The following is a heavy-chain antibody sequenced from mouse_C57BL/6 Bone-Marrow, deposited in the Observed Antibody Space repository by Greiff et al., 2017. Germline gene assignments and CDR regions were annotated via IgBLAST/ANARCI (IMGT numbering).Heavy chain of an antibody. Sequence: QVQLQQPGAELVKPGASVKMSCKASGYTFTSYWITWVKQRPGQGLEWIGDIYPGSGSTNYNEKFKSKATLTVDTSSSTAYMQLSSLTSEDSAVYYCARKDRTTEVGYYFDYWGQGTTLTVSS. J-gene: IGHJ2*01. CDR1: GYTFTSYW. D-gene: IGHD1-1*01. V-gene: IGHV1-55*01. CDR3: ARKDRTTEVGYYFDY. CDR2: IYPGSGST.